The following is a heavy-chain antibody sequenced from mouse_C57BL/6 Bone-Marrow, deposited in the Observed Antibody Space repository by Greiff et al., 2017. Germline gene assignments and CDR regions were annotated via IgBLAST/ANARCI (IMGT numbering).Heavy chain of an antibody. J-gene: IGHJ4*01. CDR2: IDPEDGDT. V-gene: IGHV14-1*01. Sequence: EVQLVESGAELVRPGASVKLSCTASGFNIKDYYMHWVKQRPEQGLEWIGRIDPEDGDTEYAPKFQGKATMTADTSSNTAYLQLSSLTSEDTAVYYCTRTTVVPYYYAMDYWGQGTSVTVSS. D-gene: IGHD1-1*01. CDR1: GFNIKDYY. CDR3: TRTTVVPYYYAMDY.